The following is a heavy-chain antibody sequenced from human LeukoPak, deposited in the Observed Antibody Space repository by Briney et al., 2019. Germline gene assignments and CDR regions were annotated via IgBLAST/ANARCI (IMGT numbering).Heavy chain of an antibody. CDR1: GGSISSYY. J-gene: IGHJ4*02. CDR2: IYYSGST. Sequence: KPSETLSLTCTVSGGSISSYYWSWIRQPPGKGLEWIGHIYYSGSTNYNPSLKSRVTISVDTSKNQFSLRVSSVTAADTAVYYCARHLNNCGDDCYIFDYWGQGTLVTVSS. CDR3: ARHLNNCGDDCYIFDY. D-gene: IGHD2-21*01. V-gene: IGHV4-59*08.